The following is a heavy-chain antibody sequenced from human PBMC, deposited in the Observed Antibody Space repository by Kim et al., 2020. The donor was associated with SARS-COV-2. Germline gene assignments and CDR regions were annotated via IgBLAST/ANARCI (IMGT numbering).Heavy chain of an antibody. CDR3: ATRGAAKVY. CDR1: GFTFSTSA. CDR2: VTGSGGST. Sequence: GGSLRLSCAASGFTFSTSAMTWVRQAPGQGLEWVSVVTGSGGSTYYADSVKGRFTISRDNSKNTLYLQMNSLRAEDTAVYYCATRGAAKVYWGQGTLVTVSS. D-gene: IGHD2-15*01. V-gene: IGHV3-23*01. J-gene: IGHJ4*02.